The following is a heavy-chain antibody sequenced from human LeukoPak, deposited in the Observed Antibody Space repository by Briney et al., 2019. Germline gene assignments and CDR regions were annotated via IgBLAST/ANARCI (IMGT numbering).Heavy chain of an antibody. CDR3: AKDRSITPVPDAFDI. V-gene: IGHV3-23*01. D-gene: IGHD3-3*02. Sequence: GGSLRLSCAASGFTFSSYAMSWVRQAPGKGLEWVSTISGSGGSTYYADSVKGRFTISRDNSKNTLYLQMNSLRAEDTAVYYCAKDRSITPVPDAFDIWGQETMVTVSS. J-gene: IGHJ3*02. CDR2: ISGSGGST. CDR1: GFTFSSYA.